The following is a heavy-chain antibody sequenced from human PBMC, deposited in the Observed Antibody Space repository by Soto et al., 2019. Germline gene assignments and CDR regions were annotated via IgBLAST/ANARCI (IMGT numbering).Heavy chain of an antibody. CDR2: IYYSGST. V-gene: IGHV4-39*02. Sequence: SETLSLTCTVSGGSISSSSYYWGWIRQPPGKGLEWIGSIYYSGSTYYNPSLKSRVTISVDTSKNQFSLKLSSVTAADTAVYYCAREGIAEAGTFDYWGQGTLVTVSS. J-gene: IGHJ4*02. D-gene: IGHD6-13*01. CDR3: AREGIAEAGTFDY. CDR1: GGSISSSSYY.